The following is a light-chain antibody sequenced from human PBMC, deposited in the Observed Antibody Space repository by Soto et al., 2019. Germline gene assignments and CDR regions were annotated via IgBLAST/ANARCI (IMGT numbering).Light chain of an antibody. V-gene: IGLV2-8*02. CDR1: SSDVGGYNY. Sequence: QSALTQPPSASRSPGQSVTISCTGTSSDVGGYNYVSWYQHHPGKAPKLIIYEVYKRPSGVPDRFSGSKSGNTAALTVSGLQAEDEADYYCSSYVGTNSYVFGTGTKVTVL. J-gene: IGLJ1*01. CDR2: EVY. CDR3: SSYVGTNSYV.